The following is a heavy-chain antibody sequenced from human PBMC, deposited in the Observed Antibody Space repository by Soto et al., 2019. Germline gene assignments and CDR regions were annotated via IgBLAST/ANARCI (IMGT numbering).Heavy chain of an antibody. Sequence: LSLTCAVYGGSFSGYYWSWIRQPPGKGLEWIGEINHSGSTNYNPSLKSRVTISVDTSKNQFSLKLSSVTAADTAVYYCARNRGVTTNWFDPWGQGTLVTVSS. J-gene: IGHJ5*02. CDR1: GGSFSGYY. V-gene: IGHV4-34*01. CDR3: ARNRGVTTNWFDP. CDR2: INHSGST. D-gene: IGHD4-17*01.